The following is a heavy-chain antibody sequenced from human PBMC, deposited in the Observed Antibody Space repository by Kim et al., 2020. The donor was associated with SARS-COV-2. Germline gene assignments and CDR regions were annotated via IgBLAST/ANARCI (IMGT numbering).Heavy chain of an antibody. CDR3: AKPGRGDYGGNFGQPSYYFDY. CDR1: GFTFSSYG. CDR2: ISYDGSNK. Sequence: GGSLRLSCAASGFTFSSYGMHWVRQAPGKGLEWVAVISYDGSNKYYADSVKGRFTISRDNSKNTLYLQMNSLRAEDTAVYYCAKPGRGDYGGNFGQPSYYFDYWGQGTLVTVSS. J-gene: IGHJ4*02. D-gene: IGHD2-21*01. V-gene: IGHV3-30*18.